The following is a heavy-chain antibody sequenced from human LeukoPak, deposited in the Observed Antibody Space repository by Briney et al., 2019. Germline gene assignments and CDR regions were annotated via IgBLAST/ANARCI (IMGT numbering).Heavy chain of an antibody. CDR2: ISSSGSTI. Sequence: SGGSLRLSCAASGFTFSSYEMNWVRQAPGKGLEWVSYISSSGSTIYYADSVKGRFTISRDNAKNSLYLQMNSLRAEDTAVYYCARGSGYYLAHAFDIWGQGTMVTVSS. V-gene: IGHV3-48*03. CDR1: GFTFSSYE. D-gene: IGHD3-22*01. CDR3: ARGSGYYLAHAFDI. J-gene: IGHJ3*02.